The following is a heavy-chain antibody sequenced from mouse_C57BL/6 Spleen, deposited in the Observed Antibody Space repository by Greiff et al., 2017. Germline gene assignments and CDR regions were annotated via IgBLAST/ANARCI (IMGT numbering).Heavy chain of an antibody. Sequence: QVQLQQSGAELMKPGASVKLSCKATGYTFTGYWIEWVKQRPGHGLEWIGEILPGSGTTNYNERFKGKATFTAATSSNPAYMQLSSLTTKDSAIYYCARLLTGVFAYWGQGTLVTVSA. CDR2: ILPGSGTT. CDR3: ARLLTGVFAY. CDR1: GYTFTGYW. D-gene: IGHD4-1*01. J-gene: IGHJ3*01. V-gene: IGHV1-9*01.